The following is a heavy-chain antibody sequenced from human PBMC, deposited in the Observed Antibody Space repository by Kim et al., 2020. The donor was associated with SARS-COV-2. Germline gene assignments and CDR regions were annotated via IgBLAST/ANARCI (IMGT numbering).Heavy chain of an antibody. CDR2: FNPNTGVT. CDR3: AKDRQWLSILDY. V-gene: IGHV1-2*06. J-gene: IGHJ4*02. D-gene: IGHD5-12*01. CDR1: GYIFNNFY. Sequence: ASVKVSCKASGYIFNNFYIHWVRQAPGQGLEWMGRFNPNTGVTNYAQRFQGRVTMTGDTSINTAYMELSSLRFDDTAVCYCAKDRQWLSILDYWGQGTLV.